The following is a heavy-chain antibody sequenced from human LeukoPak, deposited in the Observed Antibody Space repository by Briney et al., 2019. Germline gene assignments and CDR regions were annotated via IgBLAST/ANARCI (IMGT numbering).Heavy chain of an antibody. CDR3: ARENPTVFDY. CDR2: TYYRSKWYN. Sequence: SQTLSLTCAISGDSVSRNSAAWNWIRHSPSRGLEWLGRTYYRSKWYNDYSVSLKSRITINSDTSKNQFSLQLNSVTPEDTAVYYCARENPTVFDYWGQGILVTVSS. V-gene: IGHV6-1*01. D-gene: IGHD4-17*01. J-gene: IGHJ4*02. CDR1: GDSVSRNSAA.